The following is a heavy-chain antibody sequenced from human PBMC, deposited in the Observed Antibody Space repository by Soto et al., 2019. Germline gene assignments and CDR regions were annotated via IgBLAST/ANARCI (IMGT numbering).Heavy chain of an antibody. CDR1: GYTFTSYG. CDR2: ISAHNGNT. V-gene: IGHV1-18*01. CDR3: AGDREILDY. J-gene: IGHJ4*02. Sequence: QVQLVPSGAEVKKPGASVKVSCKASGYTFTSYGISWVRQAPGQGLEWMGWISAHNGNTKYAQKVQGRVTMTTDTSTSTANMELRSLRSDDTAVYCCAGDREILDYWGQGTLVTVSS.